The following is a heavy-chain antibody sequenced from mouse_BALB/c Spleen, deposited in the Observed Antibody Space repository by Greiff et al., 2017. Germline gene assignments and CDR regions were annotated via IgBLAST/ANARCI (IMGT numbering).Heavy chain of an antibody. Sequence: EVKVVESGGGLVQPGGSRKLSCAASGFTFSDYGMAWVRQAPGKGPEWVAFISNLAYSIYYADTVTGRFTISRENAKNTLYLEMSSLRSEDTAMYYCARDYYYGSSNGAMDYWGQGTSVTVSS. J-gene: IGHJ4*01. CDR3: ARDYYYGSSNGAMDY. CDR1: GFTFSDYG. CDR2: ISNLAYSI. D-gene: IGHD1-1*01. V-gene: IGHV5-15*02.